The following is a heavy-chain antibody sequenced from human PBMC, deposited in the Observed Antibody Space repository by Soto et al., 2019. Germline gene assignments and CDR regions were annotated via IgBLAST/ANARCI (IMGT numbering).Heavy chain of an antibody. Sequence: GGSLRLSCAASGFTFSSYGMHWVRQAPGKGLEWVAVIWYDGSNKYYADSVKGRFTISRDNSKNTLYLQMNSLRAEDTAVYYCARGGQYGNYLDYYYGMDVWGQGTTVTVSS. CDR2: IWYDGSNK. CDR1: GFTFSSYG. J-gene: IGHJ6*02. CDR3: ARGGQYGNYLDYYYGMDV. V-gene: IGHV3-33*01. D-gene: IGHD4-17*01.